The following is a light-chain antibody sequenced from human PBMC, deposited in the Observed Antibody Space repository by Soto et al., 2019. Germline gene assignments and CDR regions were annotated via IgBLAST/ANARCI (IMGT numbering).Light chain of an antibody. Sequence: DIQMTQSPFSLSASVGDRVTITCRASQSISSYLNWYQQKPGKAPKLLIYAASSLQSGVPSRFSGSGSGTDFTLTISSLQPEDFATYYCQQSYSTSPYTFGQGTKLEIK. CDR1: QSISSY. CDR2: AAS. J-gene: IGKJ2*01. V-gene: IGKV1-39*01. CDR3: QQSYSTSPYT.